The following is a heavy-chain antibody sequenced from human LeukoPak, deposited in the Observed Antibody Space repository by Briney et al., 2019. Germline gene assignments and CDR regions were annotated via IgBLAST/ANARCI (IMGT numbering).Heavy chain of an antibody. V-gene: IGHV3-23*01. Sequence: GGSLRLSCAASGFPLSSYAMTWVRQAPGKGLECVSAITGSGDTTYYADSVKGRFTISRDNSKNTLYLQMNSLRAEDTAIYYCAKAYGSSGYYQLPIDFWGQGTLVTVSS. CDR2: ITGSGDTT. CDR1: GFPLSSYA. D-gene: IGHD3-22*01. J-gene: IGHJ4*02. CDR3: AKAYGSSGYYQLPIDF.